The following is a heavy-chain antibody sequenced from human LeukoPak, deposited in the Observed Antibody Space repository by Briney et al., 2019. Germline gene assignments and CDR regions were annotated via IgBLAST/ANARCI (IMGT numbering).Heavy chain of an antibody. Sequence: GESLKISCRGSGYSFTSYWIGWVRQMPGKGLEWMGIIYPGDSDTRYSPSFQGQVTISADKSISTAYLQWSSLKASDTAMYYCARRDDCSSTSCESRDAFDIWGQGTMVTVSS. CDR3: ARRDDCSSTSCESRDAFDI. D-gene: IGHD2-2*01. CDR1: GYSFTSYW. J-gene: IGHJ3*02. V-gene: IGHV5-51*01. CDR2: IYPGDSDT.